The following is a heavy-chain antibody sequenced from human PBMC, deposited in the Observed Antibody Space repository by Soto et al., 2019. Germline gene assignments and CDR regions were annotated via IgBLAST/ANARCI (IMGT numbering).Heavy chain of an antibody. CDR2: VYYSGST. V-gene: IGHV4-59*12. D-gene: IGHD4-17*01. J-gene: IGHJ6*02. CDR3: ARARYGEFYYYTMDV. Sequence: SETLSLTCSVSGGSISAYYWSWIRQPPGKGLEWIGYVYYSGSTSYTPSLKSRVIISVDTPKNQFSLRLSSVTAVDTAVYYCARARYGEFYYYTMDVWGQGTTVTVSS. CDR1: GGSISAYY.